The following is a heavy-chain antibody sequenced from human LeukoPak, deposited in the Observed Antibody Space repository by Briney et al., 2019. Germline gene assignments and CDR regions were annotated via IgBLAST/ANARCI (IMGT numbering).Heavy chain of an antibody. V-gene: IGHV5-10-1*01. J-gene: IGHJ5*02. CDR3: ARRTYYYGSGSYIFWFDP. CDR2: IDPSDSYT. CDR1: GYSFTSYW. Sequence: GESLRISCKGSGYSFTSYWIGWVRQMPGKGLEWMGRIDPSDSYTNYSPSFQGHVTISADKSISTAYLQWSSLKASDTAMYYCARRTYYYGSGSYIFWFDPWGQGTLVTVSS. D-gene: IGHD3-10*01.